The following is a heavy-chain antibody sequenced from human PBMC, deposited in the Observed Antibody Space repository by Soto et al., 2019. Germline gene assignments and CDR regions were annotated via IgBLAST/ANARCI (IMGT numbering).Heavy chain of an antibody. CDR1: GGSFSGYY. D-gene: IGHD2-2*01. Sequence: QVQLQQWGAGLLKPSETLSLTCAVYGGSFSGYYWSWIRQHPGKGLEWIGEINHSGSTNYNPSLKSRVIISVDSSKNQFSPKLSTVTAADTAVYYCARGPRDCSSTSCYAYYYYGMDVWGHGTTVTVSS. J-gene: IGHJ6*02. CDR3: ARGPRDCSSTSCYAYYYYGMDV. V-gene: IGHV4-34*01. CDR2: INHSGST.